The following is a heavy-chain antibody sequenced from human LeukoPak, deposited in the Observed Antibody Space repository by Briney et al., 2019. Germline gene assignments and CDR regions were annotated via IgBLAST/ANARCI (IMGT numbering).Heavy chain of an antibody. J-gene: IGHJ4*02. Sequence: GGSLRLSCAVSGFTFSSYSMNWVRHAPGKGLEWVSSISSSTIYIYYADSLKGRFTISRDNAKNSLYLQMNSLRAEDTAVYYCASGPRYFDYWGQGTLVTVSS. V-gene: IGHV3-21*01. CDR3: ASGPRYFDY. CDR1: GFTFSSYS. CDR2: ISSSTIYI.